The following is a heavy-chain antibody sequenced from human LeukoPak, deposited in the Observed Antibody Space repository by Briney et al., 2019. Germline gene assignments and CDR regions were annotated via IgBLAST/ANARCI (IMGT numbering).Heavy chain of an antibody. CDR3: ARRERYSGSYGYYYYMDV. Sequence: SETLSLTCTVSGGSISSYYWSWIRQPPGKGLEWIGYIYYSGSTNYNPSLKSRVTISADTSKNQFSLKLSSVTAADTAVYYCARRERYSGSYGYYYYMDVWGKGTTVTVSS. J-gene: IGHJ6*03. V-gene: IGHV4-59*08. CDR2: IYYSGST. CDR1: GGSISSYY. D-gene: IGHD1-26*01.